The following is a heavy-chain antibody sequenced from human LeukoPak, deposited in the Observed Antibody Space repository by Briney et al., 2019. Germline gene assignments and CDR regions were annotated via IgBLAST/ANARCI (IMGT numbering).Heavy chain of an antibody. D-gene: IGHD3-22*01. Sequence: ASVKVSCKASGYTFTGYYMHWVRQAPGQGLEWMGIIKPSGGSTSYAQKFQGRVTMTRDTSTSTVYMELRSLRSEDTAVYYCARPNYDSSSGYRAHDVFDIWGQGTMVTVSS. J-gene: IGHJ3*02. CDR2: IKPSGGST. CDR1: GYTFTGYY. CDR3: ARPNYDSSSGYRAHDVFDI. V-gene: IGHV1-46*01.